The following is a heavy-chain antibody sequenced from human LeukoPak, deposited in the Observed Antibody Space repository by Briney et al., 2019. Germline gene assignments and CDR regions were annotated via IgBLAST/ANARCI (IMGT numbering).Heavy chain of an antibody. Sequence: SETLSLTCAVYGGSFSGYYWSWIRQPPGKGLEWIGEIKHSGSTNYNPSLKSRVTTSVDTSKNQFSLKLSSVTAADTAVYYCARGHSSPASWFDPWGQGTLVTVSS. D-gene: IGHD6-13*01. CDR2: IKHSGST. CDR1: GGSFSGYY. J-gene: IGHJ5*02. V-gene: IGHV4-34*01. CDR3: ARGHSSPASWFDP.